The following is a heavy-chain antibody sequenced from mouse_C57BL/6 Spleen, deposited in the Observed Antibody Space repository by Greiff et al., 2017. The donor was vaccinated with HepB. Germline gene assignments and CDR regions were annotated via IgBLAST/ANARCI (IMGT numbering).Heavy chain of an antibody. Sequence: VQLQQSGPELVKPGASVKISCKASGYAFSSSWMNWVKQRPGKGLEWIGRIYPGDGDTNYNGKFKGKATLTADKSSSTAYMQLSSLTSEDSAVYFCARYYADYWGQGTTLTVSS. V-gene: IGHV1-82*01. CDR1: GYAFSSSW. J-gene: IGHJ2*01. CDR2: IYPGDGDT. D-gene: IGHD1-1*02. CDR3: ARYYADY.